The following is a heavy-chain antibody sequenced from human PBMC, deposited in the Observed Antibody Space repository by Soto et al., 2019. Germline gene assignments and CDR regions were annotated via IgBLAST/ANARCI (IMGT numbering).Heavy chain of an antibody. D-gene: IGHD6-13*01. CDR3: ARGRMGQRSSWYKNWFDP. V-gene: IGHV4-34*01. J-gene: IGHJ5*02. CDR2: INHSGST. CDR1: GGSFSGYY. Sequence: QVQLQQWGAGLLKPSETLSLTCAVYGGSFSGYYWSWIRQPPGKGLEWIGEINHSGSTNYNPSLKSRVTISVDTSKNQFSLKLSSVTAADTAVYYCARGRMGQRSSWYKNWFDPWGQGTLVTVSS.